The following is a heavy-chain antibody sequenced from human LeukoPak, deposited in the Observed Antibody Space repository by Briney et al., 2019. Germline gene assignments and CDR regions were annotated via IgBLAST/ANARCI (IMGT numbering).Heavy chain of an antibody. V-gene: IGHV3-30*18. J-gene: IGHJ6*02. CDR2: ISYDGSNK. Sequence: PGRSLRLSCAASGFTFSSYGMHWVRQAPGKGLEWGAVISYDGSNKYYADSVKGRFTISRDNSKNTLYLQMNSLRAEDTAVYYCAKASFGGGMDVWGQGTTVTVSS. D-gene: IGHD3-10*01. CDR3: AKASFGGGMDV. CDR1: GFTFSSYG.